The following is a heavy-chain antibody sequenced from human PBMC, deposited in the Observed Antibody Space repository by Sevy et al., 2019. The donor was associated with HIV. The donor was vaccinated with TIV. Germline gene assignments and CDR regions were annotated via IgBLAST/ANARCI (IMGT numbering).Heavy chain of an antibody. Sequence: GGSLRLSCAASGFTFSSYGMHWVRQAPGKGLEWVAVIWYDGSNKYYADSVKGRFTISRDNSKNTLYLQMNSLRAEDTAVYCCASALAASPYYYGMDVWGQGTTVTVSS. CDR2: IWYDGSNK. CDR3: ASALAASPYYYGMDV. D-gene: IGHD6-6*01. J-gene: IGHJ6*02. CDR1: GFTFSSYG. V-gene: IGHV3-33*01.